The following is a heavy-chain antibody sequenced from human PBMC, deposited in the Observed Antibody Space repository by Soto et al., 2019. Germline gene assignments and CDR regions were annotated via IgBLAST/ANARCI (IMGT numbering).Heavy chain of an antibody. D-gene: IGHD6-13*01. CDR1: GGSIRDYF. CDR3: ARYSHSWSVFDF. Sequence: PSETLSLTCNVSGGSIRDYFWGWIRQPPGKGLEWIGYISYSGSITYNPSLKSRVTISLDTSKNQFSLGLTSVTAADTALYYCARYSHSWSVFDFWGQGTLVTVSS. J-gene: IGHJ4*02. V-gene: IGHV4-59*01. CDR2: ISYSGSI.